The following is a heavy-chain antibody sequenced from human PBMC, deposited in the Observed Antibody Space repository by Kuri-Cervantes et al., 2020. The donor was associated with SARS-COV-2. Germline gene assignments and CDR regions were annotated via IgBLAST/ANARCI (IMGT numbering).Heavy chain of an antibody. CDR2: ISSSSSYI. CDR1: GFTFSSYS. V-gene: IGHV3-21*01. CDR3: ATAGDGLNYYYYMDV. J-gene: IGHJ6*03. D-gene: IGHD5-24*01. Sequence: ESLKISCAASGFTFSSYSMNWVRQAPGKGLEWVSSISSSSSYIYYADSVKGRFTISRDNAKNSLYLQMNSLRAEDTAVYYCATAGDGLNYYYYMDVWGKGTTVTVSS.